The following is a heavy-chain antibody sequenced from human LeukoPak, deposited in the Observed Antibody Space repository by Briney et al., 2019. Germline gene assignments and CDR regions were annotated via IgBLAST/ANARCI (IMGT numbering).Heavy chain of an antibody. CDR2: IYHSGST. V-gene: IGHV4-30-2*01. Sequence: SETLSLTCAVSGGSISSGGYSWSWIRQPPGKGLEWIGYIYHSGSTYYNPSLKSRVTISVDRSKNQFSLKLSSVTAADTAVHYCARLDAAIAAAGTGWFDPWGQGTLVTVSS. J-gene: IGHJ5*02. CDR3: ARLDAAIAAAGTGWFDP. CDR1: GGSISSGGYS. D-gene: IGHD6-13*01.